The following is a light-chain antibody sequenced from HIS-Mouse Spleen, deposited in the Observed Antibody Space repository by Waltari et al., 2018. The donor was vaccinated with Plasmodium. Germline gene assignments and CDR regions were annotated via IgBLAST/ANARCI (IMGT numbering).Light chain of an antibody. J-gene: IGLJ3*02. V-gene: IGLV3-9*01. Sequence: SYELTQPLSVSVALGQTARITCGGNNIGSKNEHWYQQKPGQAPVLVIYRASNRPSGIPERFSGSNSGNTATLTISRAQAGDEADYYCQVWDSSTVFGGGTKLTVL. CDR1: NIGSKN. CDR2: RAS. CDR3: QVWDSSTV.